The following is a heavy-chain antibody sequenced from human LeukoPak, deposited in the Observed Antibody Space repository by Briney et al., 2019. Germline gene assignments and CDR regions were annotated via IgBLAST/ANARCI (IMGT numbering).Heavy chain of an antibody. CDR3: VRWGSGNYYRYFDY. CDR2: IKYDGSDK. V-gene: IGHV3-7*01. J-gene: IGHJ4*02. Sequence: GGSLRLSCAASGFTFSSHWMTWVRQAPGKGLKWVANIKYDGSDKYYVDSVKSRFTISRDNAKNSLYLQMNSLRAEDAAVYYCVRWGSGNYYRYFDYWGQGTQVTVSS. CDR1: GFTFSSHW. D-gene: IGHD3-10*01.